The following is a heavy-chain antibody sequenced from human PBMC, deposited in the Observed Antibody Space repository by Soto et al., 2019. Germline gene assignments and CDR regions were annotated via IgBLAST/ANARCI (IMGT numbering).Heavy chain of an antibody. CDR1: GFTVSNNY. CDR3: ARDGYGDPLSY. J-gene: IGHJ4*02. CDR2: IYSGGAT. Sequence: EVKLVESGGGLVQPGGSLRLSCAASGFTVSNNYMSWVRQAPGKGLEWVSVIYSGGATHYADSVKGRFTISRDNSKNTLYLHMNSLRDEDTALYYCARDGYGDPLSYWGQGTLVTVSS. V-gene: IGHV3-66*01. D-gene: IGHD6-13*01.